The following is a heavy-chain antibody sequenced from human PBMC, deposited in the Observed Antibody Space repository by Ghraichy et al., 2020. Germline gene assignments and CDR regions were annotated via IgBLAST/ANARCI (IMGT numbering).Heavy chain of an antibody. CDR1: GGSISSSNW. D-gene: IGHD3-3*01. CDR2: IYHSGST. V-gene: IGHV4-4*02. Sequence: SETLSLTCAVSGGSISSSNWWSWVRQSPGKGLEWIGEIYHSGSTNYNPSLKSRVTISVDKSKNQFSLKLSSVTAADTAVYYCARDLHDFWSVVDSYYYYGMDVWGHGTTVTVSS. CDR3: ARDLHDFWSVVDSYYYYGMDV. J-gene: IGHJ6*02.